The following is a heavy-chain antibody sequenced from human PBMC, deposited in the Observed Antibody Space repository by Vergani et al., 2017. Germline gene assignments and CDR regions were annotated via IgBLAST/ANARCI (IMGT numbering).Heavy chain of an antibody. V-gene: IGHV4-34*01. CDR1: GGSFSGYY. CDR2: INHSGST. D-gene: IGHD5-18*01. J-gene: IGHJ4*02. CDR3: ARVGGRRYSYGRGTFDY. Sequence: QVQLQQWGAGLLKPSETLSLTCAVYGGSFSGYYWSWIRQPPGKGLEWIGEINHSGSTNYNPSLKSRVTISVDTSKNQFSLKLSSVTAADTAVYYCARVGGRRYSYGRGTFDYWGQGTLVTVSS.